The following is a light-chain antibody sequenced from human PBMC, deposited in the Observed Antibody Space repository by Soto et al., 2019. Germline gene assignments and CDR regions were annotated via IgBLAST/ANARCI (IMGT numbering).Light chain of an antibody. CDR1: QSVSSSY. V-gene: IGKV3-20*01. CDR3: QQYGTSSGLT. CDR2: GPS. J-gene: IGKJ4*01. Sequence: EIVLTQSPGTLSLSPGEGATLSCRASQSVSSSYLAWYQQKPGQAPRLLIYGPSSRATGIPDRFSGSGSGTDFTLIITRLEPEDFAVYYCQQYGTSSGLTFGGGTKVDIK.